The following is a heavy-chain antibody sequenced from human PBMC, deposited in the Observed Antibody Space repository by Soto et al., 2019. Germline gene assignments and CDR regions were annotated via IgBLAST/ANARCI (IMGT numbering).Heavy chain of an antibody. CDR2: INYSGST. Sequence: LCLTCDVSDVSFRWYYWSWIRQPPVKGLEWIGEINYSGSTKFNPSLKSRVTLSIDTSKDQFSLRLSSVTAAETAVYYCARDSGGLRLGESSLYGEKDSFDVWEQGTMVTVSS. D-gene: IGHD3-16*02. CDR1: DVSFRWYY. CDR3: ARDSGGLRLGESSLYGEKDSFDV. V-gene: IGHV4-34*01. J-gene: IGHJ3*01.